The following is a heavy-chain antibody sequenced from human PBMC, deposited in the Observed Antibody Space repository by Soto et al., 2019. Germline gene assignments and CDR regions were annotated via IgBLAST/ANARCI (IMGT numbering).Heavy chain of an antibody. Sequence: EVQLVESGGGVVRPGGSLRLACVVSGFSLDEYGMSWVRQAPGKGPEWVSGMHRNGNSTGYADSVKGRFTISRDDAKNSLSLRMNSLRAEDTAFYYCARDHRWGYEYGDYGDSWGHGTLVTVSS. CDR3: ARDHRWGYEYGDYGDS. D-gene: IGHD4-17*01. CDR1: GFSLDEYG. V-gene: IGHV3-20*04. CDR2: MHRNGNST. J-gene: IGHJ5*01.